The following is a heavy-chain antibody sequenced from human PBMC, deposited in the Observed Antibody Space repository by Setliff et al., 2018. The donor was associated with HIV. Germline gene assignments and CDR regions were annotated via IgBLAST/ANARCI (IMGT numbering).Heavy chain of an antibody. CDR3: ARDRTCSGGSCYGT. V-gene: IGHV3-53*01. J-gene: IGHJ5*02. CDR1: GFTVSNNY. Sequence: GGSLRLSCAASGFTVSNNYMKWVRQAPGKGLEWVSLIYSGGSTYYADSVKGRFTISRDNSKNTLYLQMNSLRAEDTAVYYCARDRTCSGGSCYGTWGQGTMVTVSS. CDR2: IYSGGST. D-gene: IGHD2-15*01.